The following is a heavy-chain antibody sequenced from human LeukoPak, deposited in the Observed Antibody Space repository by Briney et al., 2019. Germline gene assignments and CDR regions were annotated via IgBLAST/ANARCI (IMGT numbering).Heavy chain of an antibody. J-gene: IGHJ6*02. V-gene: IGHV4-59*08. CDR3: ARHYYHYYGMDV. Sequence: SEALSLTCTVSGGSISSYYWSWIRQPPGKGLEWIGYIYYSGSTNYNPSLKSRVTISVDTSKNQFSLKLSSVTAADTAVYYCARHYYHYYGMDVWGQGTTVTVSS. CDR2: IYYSGST. CDR1: GGSISSYY.